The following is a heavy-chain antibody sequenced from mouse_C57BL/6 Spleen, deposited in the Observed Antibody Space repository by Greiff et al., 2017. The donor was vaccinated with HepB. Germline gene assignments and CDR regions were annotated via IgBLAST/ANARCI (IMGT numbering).Heavy chain of an antibody. Sequence: QVQLQQSGAELVKPGASVKISCKASGYAFSSYWMNWVKQRPGKGLEWIGQIYPGDGDTNYNGKFKGKATLTADKSSSTAYMQLSSLTSEDSAVYLCARLGLGGGENYFDYWGQGTTLTVSS. CDR1: GYAFSSYW. D-gene: IGHD4-1*01. J-gene: IGHJ2*01. CDR2: IYPGDGDT. V-gene: IGHV1-80*01. CDR3: ARLGLGGGENYFDY.